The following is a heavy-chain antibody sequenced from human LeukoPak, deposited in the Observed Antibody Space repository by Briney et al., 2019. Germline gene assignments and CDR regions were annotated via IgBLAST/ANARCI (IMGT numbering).Heavy chain of an antibody. D-gene: IGHD3-22*01. CDR2: ISGGGGNT. Sequence: GGSLRLSCAASGFTFSSYAMSWVRQAPGKGLEWVSGISGGGGNTYYADSVKGRLTISRDNSKNTLYLQMDSLRAEDTAVYYCAKSDSARSGYSDYWGQGTLVTVSS. CDR1: GFTFSSYA. CDR3: AKSDSARSGYSDY. V-gene: IGHV3-23*01. J-gene: IGHJ4*02.